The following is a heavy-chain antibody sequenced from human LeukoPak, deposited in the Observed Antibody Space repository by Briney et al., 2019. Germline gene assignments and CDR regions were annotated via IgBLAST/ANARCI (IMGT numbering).Heavy chain of an antibody. Sequence: SETLSLTCTVSGGSISSNNYYWGWIRQPPGKGLEWIGSIYYSGSTYYNPSLKSRVTISVDTSKNQFSLKLSSVTAADTAVYYCASGAYYRRCYYYYMDVWGKGTTVTISS. CDR3: ASGAYYRRCYYYYMDV. J-gene: IGHJ6*03. CDR1: GGSISSNNYY. CDR2: IYYSGST. D-gene: IGHD3-10*01. V-gene: IGHV4-39*07.